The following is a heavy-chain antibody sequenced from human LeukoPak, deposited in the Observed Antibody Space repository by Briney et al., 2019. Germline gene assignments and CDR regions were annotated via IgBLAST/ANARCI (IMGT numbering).Heavy chain of an antibody. CDR1: GYTFTSYY. CDR3: ARDWGNCSGGSCHRGAFDI. V-gene: IGHV1-46*01. CDR2: IYPSGGST. J-gene: IGHJ3*02. Sequence: ASVKVSCKASGYTFTSYYMHWVRQAPGQGLEWMAIIYPSGGSTSYAEKFQGRVTITRDMSTSTVYMELSSLRSEDTAVYYCARDWGNCSGGSCHRGAFDIWGQGTMVTVSS. D-gene: IGHD2-15*01.